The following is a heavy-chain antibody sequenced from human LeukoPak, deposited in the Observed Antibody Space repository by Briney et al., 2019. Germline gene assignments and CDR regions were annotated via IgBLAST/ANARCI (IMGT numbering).Heavy chain of an antibody. V-gene: IGHV3-7*03. Sequence: PGGSLRLSCEASGFTFSYYWMNWVRQAPGKGLEWVANIKQDGREIYYADSVKGRFSISRDNAQTSLYLQMNSLRAEDTAVYYCAKDLFSGSGRAGNMDVWGKGTTVTVSS. CDR3: AKDLFSGSGRAGNMDV. CDR1: GFTFSYYW. D-gene: IGHD3-10*01. J-gene: IGHJ6*03. CDR2: IKQDGREI.